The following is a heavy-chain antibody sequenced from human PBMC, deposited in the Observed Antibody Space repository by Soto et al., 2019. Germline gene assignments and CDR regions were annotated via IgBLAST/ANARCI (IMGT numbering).Heavy chain of an antibody. CDR2: ISYDGSNK. D-gene: IGHD3-22*01. CDR3: AKGRYDSSGYYWDY. V-gene: IGHV3-30*18. J-gene: IGHJ4*02. Sequence: PGGSLRLSCAASGFTFSSYGMHWVRQAPGKGLEWVAVISYDGSNKYYADSVKGRFTISRDNSKNTLYLQMNSLRAEDTAVYYCAKGRYDSSGYYWDYWGQGTLVTVS. CDR1: GFTFSSYG.